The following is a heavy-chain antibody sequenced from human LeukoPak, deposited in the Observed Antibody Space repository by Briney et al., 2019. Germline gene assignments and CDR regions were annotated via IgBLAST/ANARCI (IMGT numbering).Heavy chain of an antibody. J-gene: IGHJ4*02. CDR2: IKQDGSEK. Sequence: PGGSLRLSCTVSGFTVSSNSMSWVRQAPGKGLEWVANIKQDGSEKYYVDSVKGRFTISRDNAKNSLYLQMNSLRAEDTAVYYCAELKNLLYWGQGTLVTVSS. V-gene: IGHV3-7*01. D-gene: IGHD2/OR15-2a*01. CDR1: GFTVSSNS. CDR3: AELKNLLY.